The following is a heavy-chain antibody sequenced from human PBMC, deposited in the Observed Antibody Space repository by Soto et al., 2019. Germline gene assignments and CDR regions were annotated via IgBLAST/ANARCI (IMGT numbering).Heavy chain of an antibody. Sequence: QLVQSGAEVKQPGASVKVSCKASGYTFTSHAMHWVRQAPGQRLEWMGWINSANGNTKYSQKFQGRATITRDTSASTAYMELSSLRSEDTAVYFCARGSSDWLPYFDYWGQGSLVTVSP. J-gene: IGHJ4*02. CDR3: ARGSSDWLPYFDY. D-gene: IGHD3-9*01. CDR2: INSANGNT. V-gene: IGHV1-3*01. CDR1: GYTFTSHA.